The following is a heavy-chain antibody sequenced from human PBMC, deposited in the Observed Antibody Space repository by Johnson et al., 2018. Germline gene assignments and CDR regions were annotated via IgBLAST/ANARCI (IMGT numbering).Heavy chain of an antibody. CDR3: ARDFLSYGMDV. CDR1: GGSFSGSY. CDR2: INHSGST. J-gene: IGHJ6*02. V-gene: IGHV4-34*01. D-gene: IGHD3-3*01. Sequence: QVQLQQWGAGLLKPSETXSLTCAVYGGSFSGSYWSWIRQPPGKGLEWIGEINHSGSTTYNPSLKSRVSISGDTSKTQFSLKLSSVTAADTAVFYCARDFLSYGMDVWGQGTTVTVSS.